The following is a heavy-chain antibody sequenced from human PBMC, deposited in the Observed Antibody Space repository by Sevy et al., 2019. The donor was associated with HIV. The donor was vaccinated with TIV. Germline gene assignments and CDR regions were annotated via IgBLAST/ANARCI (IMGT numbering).Heavy chain of an antibody. V-gene: IGHV3-7*01. D-gene: IGHD3-16*01. CDR2: IKQDESEK. CDR3: AREVCGLNWRPYYFDS. Sequence: GGSLRLSCAASGFRFTDYWMSWVRQTPGKGLEWVATIKQDESEKYYVDSVKGRFAISRDNGKNSVSLQMNGLRVEDTALYYCAREVCGLNWRPYYFDSWGQGTLVTVSS. J-gene: IGHJ4*02. CDR1: GFRFTDYW.